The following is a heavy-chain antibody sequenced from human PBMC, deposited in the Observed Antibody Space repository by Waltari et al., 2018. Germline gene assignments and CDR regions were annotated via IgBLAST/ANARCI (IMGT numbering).Heavy chain of an antibody. V-gene: IGHV1-8*01. J-gene: IGHJ5*02. CDR3: ARAPNYDVWSGYYPYNWFDP. D-gene: IGHD3-3*01. CDR2: MNPNSGNT. Sequence: QVQPVQSGAEVTKPGASVKVSCKASGYPFTSSDINWLRQATGPGIEWMGWMNPNSGNTGYAQKFQGRVTMTRNTSISTAYKELSSLRSEDTAVYYCARAPNYDVWSGYYPYNWFDPWGQGTLVTVSS. CDR1: GYPFTSSD.